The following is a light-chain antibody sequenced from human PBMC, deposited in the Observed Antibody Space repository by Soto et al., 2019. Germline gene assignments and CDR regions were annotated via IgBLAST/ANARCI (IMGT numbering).Light chain of an antibody. CDR1: TLGNKY. Sequence: SYELTQPPSVSVSPGQTASITWSGDTLGNKYACWYQQKPGQSPVLVIYQDTKRPSGIPERFSGSNSGNTATLTISGTQAMDEADYYCQTWDNSAGDVFGSGTKLTVL. CDR2: QDT. CDR3: QTWDNSAGDV. V-gene: IGLV3-1*01. J-gene: IGLJ1*01.